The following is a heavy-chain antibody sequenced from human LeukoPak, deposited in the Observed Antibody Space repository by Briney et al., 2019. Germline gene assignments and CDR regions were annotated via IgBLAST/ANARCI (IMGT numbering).Heavy chain of an antibody. D-gene: IGHD3-22*01. V-gene: IGHV3-30*03. CDR2: ISPDGTQK. CDR3: ARNLVGSGYYFDY. CDR1: GFIFNNYA. Sequence: GGALRPSCAASGFIFNNYAIHWVRQAPGKGLQWVAVISPDGTQKYDADSVKGRFTISRDNSQKILYLQMNTLRTEDTAVYYCARNLVGSGYYFDYWGQGTLVTVSS. J-gene: IGHJ4*02.